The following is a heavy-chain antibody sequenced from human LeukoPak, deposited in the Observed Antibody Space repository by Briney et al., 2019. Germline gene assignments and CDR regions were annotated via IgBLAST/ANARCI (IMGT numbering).Heavy chain of an antibody. CDR3: ARGGDTLTYYYDSSGYYYFDY. J-gene: IGHJ4*02. CDR2: INHSGST. V-gene: IGHV4-34*01. CDR1: GGSFSGYY. D-gene: IGHD3-22*01. Sequence: SETLSLTCAVYGGSFSGYYWSWIRPPPGKGLEWIGEINHSGSTNYNPSLKSRVTISVDTSKNQFSLKLSSVTAADTAVYYCARGGDTLTYYYDSSGYYYFDYWGQGTLVTVSS.